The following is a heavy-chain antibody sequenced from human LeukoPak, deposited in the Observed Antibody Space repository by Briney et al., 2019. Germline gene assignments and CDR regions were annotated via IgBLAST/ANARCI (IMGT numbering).Heavy chain of an antibody. Sequence: GGALRLPLRTSGFTFRNHLMNWVRQAPGKGPEGVAVFTSDGSDKYFVVSVKDRFNISRENPKNTLFLQMDSVRPDDTAVYYWAREDDAFDIWGQGSMVTVSS. CDR3: AREDDAFDI. J-gene: IGHJ3*02. CDR1: GFTFRNHL. CDR2: FTSDGSDK. V-gene: IGHV3-30*06.